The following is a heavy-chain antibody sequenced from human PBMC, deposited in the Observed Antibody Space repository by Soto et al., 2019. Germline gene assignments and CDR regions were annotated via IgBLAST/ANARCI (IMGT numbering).Heavy chain of an antibody. J-gene: IGHJ5*02. Sequence: QVQLVQSGAEVKKPGASVKVSCKASGYNFNSYTISWVRQASGQGLEWMGRISAYNGNTNYAQKLQGRVTMNTDTSTSTAYMELRSLRSDDTAVYHCARVVGALGHWFDPWGQGTLVTVSS. CDR2: ISAYNGNT. CDR1: GYNFNSYT. CDR3: ARVVGALGHWFDP. D-gene: IGHD1-26*01. V-gene: IGHV1-18*01.